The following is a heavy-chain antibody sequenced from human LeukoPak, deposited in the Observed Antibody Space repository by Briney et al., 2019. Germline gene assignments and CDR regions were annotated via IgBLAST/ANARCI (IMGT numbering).Heavy chain of an antibody. CDR3: ATQTDGVIHDY. CDR2: ISGSGGST. D-gene: IGHD1-1*01. CDR1: GFTFSSYA. J-gene: IGHJ4*02. Sequence: GGSLSLSCAASGFTFSSYAMSWVRQAPGKGLEWVSAISGSGGSTYYADSVKGRFTISRDNSKNTLYLQMNSLRAEDTAVYYCATQTDGVIHDYWGQGTLVTVSS. V-gene: IGHV3-23*01.